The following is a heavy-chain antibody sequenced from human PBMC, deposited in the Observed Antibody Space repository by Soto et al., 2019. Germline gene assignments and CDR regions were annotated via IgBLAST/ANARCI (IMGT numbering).Heavy chain of an antibody. D-gene: IGHD1-1*01. CDR1: GFTFSSYG. Sequence: QVQLVESGGGVVQPGRSLRLSCAASGFTFSSYGMHWVRQAPGKGLEWVAVISYDGSNKYYADSVKGRFTISRDNSKNTLYLQMNSLRAEDTAVYYCAKESRGNEVLDAFDIWGQGTMVTVSS. CDR3: AKESRGNEVLDAFDI. CDR2: ISYDGSNK. J-gene: IGHJ3*02. V-gene: IGHV3-30*18.